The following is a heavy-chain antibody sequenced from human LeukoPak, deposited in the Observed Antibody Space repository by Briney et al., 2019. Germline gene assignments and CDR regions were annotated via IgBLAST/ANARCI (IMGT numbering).Heavy chain of an antibody. CDR1: GYTFTGYY. CDR2: INPNSGGT. V-gene: IGHV1-2*02. CDR3: ARRYCSGGTCYSDY. Sequence: ASVKVSCKASGYTFTGYYMHWVRQAPGQGLEWMGWINPNSGGTIFAQKFQGRVTMTRDTSISTAYMELNSLKSDDTAMCYCARRYCSGGTCYSDYWGQGTLVTVSS. D-gene: IGHD2-15*01. J-gene: IGHJ4*02.